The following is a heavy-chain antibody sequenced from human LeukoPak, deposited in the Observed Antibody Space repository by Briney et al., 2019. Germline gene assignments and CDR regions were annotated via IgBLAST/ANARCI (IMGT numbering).Heavy chain of an antibody. V-gene: IGHV4-61*02. J-gene: IGHJ6*03. CDR2: IYTSGST. D-gene: IGHD3-9*01. CDR1: GGSISSGSYY. Sequence: SQTLSLTCTVSGGSISSGSYYWSWIRQPAGTGLEWIGRIYTSGSTNYNPSLKSRVTISVDTSKNQFSLKLSSVTAADTAVYYCARIRLGFETPNYYYYYMDVWGKGTTVTISS. CDR3: ARIRLGFETPNYYYYYMDV.